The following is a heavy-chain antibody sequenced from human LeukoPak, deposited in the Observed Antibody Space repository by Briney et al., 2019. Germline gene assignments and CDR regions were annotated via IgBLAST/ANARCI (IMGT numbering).Heavy chain of an antibody. V-gene: IGHV1-69*04. Sequence: ASVKVSCKASGGTFSSYAISWVRQAPGQGLEWMGRIIPILGIANYAQKFQGRVTITADKSTSTAYMELSSLRSEDTAVYYCARDGARAYYYYYYMDVWGKGTTVTVSS. CDR1: GGTFSSYA. D-gene: IGHD3-10*01. CDR2: IIPILGIA. CDR3: ARDGARAYYYYYYMDV. J-gene: IGHJ6*03.